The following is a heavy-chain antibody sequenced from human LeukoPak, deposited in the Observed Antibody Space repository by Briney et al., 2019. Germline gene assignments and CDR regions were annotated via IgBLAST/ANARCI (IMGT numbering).Heavy chain of an antibody. Sequence: GGSLRLSCAASGFTFSSYGMHWVRQAPGKGLEWVAFIRYDGSNKYYADSVKGRFTISRDNSKNTLYLQMNSLRAEDTAVYYCANIAAAGTGIFDYWGQGTLVTVSS. J-gene: IGHJ4*02. D-gene: IGHD6-13*01. V-gene: IGHV3-30*02. CDR1: GFTFSSYG. CDR3: ANIAAAGTGIFDY. CDR2: IRYDGSNK.